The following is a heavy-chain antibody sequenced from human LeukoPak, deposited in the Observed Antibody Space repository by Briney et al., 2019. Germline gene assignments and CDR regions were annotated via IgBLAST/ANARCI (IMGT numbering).Heavy chain of an antibody. CDR3: ARLVRGVGYWYFDF. D-gene: IGHD3-10*01. J-gene: IGHJ2*01. CDR2: IHHSGST. V-gene: IGHV4-38-2*01. Sequence: PSETPSLTCAVSGYSINSGYYWGWIRQPPGKGLEWIGSIHHSGSTQHNPSLKSRVTISVDTSKNQFSLKLSSVTAADTAVYYCARLVRGVGYWYFDFWGRGTLVTVSS. CDR1: GYSINSGYY.